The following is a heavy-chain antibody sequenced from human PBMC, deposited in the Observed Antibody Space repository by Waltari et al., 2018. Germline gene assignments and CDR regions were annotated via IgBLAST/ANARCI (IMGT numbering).Heavy chain of an antibody. Sequence: QLQLQESGPGLVKPSETLSLTCTVSGGSISSSSYYWGWIRQPPGKGLEWIGSIYYSGSTYYNPSLKSRVTISVDTSKNQFSLKLSSGTAADTAVYYCAREGARRTIFGVVIGYFDYWGQGTLVTVSS. CDR2: IYYSGST. D-gene: IGHD3-3*01. CDR3: AREGARRTIFGVVIGYFDY. J-gene: IGHJ4*02. CDR1: GGSISSSSYY. V-gene: IGHV4-39*01.